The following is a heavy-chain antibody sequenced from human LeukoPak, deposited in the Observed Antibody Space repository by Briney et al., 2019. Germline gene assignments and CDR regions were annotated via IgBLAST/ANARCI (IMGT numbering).Heavy chain of an antibody. CDR3: ARGFSGYVWYGMDV. Sequence: YFWGWIRQFPGKGLEWVSYISSSGSTIYYADSVKGRFTISRDNAKNSLYLQMNSLRAEDTAVYYCARGFSGYVWYGMDVWGKGTTVTVSS. J-gene: IGHJ6*04. CDR2: ISSSGSTI. D-gene: IGHD5-12*01. V-gene: IGHV3-11*01. CDR1: YF.